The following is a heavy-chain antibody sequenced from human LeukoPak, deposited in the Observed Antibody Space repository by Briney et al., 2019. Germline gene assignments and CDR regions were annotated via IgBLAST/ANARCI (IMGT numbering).Heavy chain of an antibody. V-gene: IGHV3-23*01. J-gene: IGHJ4*02. CDR1: GFTFSSYA. Sequence: GGSLRLSCAASGFTFSSYAMSWVRQAPGKGLEWVSGISGSGVSGSGGSTYYADTVKGRFTISRDNYKNTLYLQMNRLRAEDTAVYYCAKGVYYYDSSAYYYTYYFDYWGQGTLVTVSS. CDR3: AKGVYYYDSSAYYYTYYFDY. CDR2: ISGSGVSGSGGST. D-gene: IGHD3-22*01.